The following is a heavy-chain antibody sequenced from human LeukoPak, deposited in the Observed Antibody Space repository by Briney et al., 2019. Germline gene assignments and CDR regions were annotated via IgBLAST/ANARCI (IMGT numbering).Heavy chain of an antibody. CDR2: ISSSSSTI. Sequence: GGSLRLSCAASGFTFSSYSMNWVRQAPGKGLEWVSYISSSSSTIYYADSVKGRFTISRDNAKNSLYLQMNSLRAEDTAVYYCARDMLQWELRYGAFDIWGQGTMVTVSS. CDR1: GFTFSSYS. J-gene: IGHJ3*02. D-gene: IGHD1-26*01. CDR3: ARDMLQWELRYGAFDI. V-gene: IGHV3-48*01.